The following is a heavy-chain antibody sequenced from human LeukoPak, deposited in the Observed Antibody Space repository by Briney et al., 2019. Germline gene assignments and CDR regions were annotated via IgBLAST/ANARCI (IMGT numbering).Heavy chain of an antibody. D-gene: IGHD3-16*01. J-gene: IGHJ4*02. V-gene: IGHV3-74*01. CDR3: ARVRWGGLYYFDY. CDR1: GFTFSSYW. Sequence: SGGSLRLSCAASGFTFSSYWMHWVRQAPGKGPVGVSRINDDGRSTSYADSVKGRFTISRDNAKNTLYLQMNSLRAEDTAVYYCARVRWGGLYYFDYWGQGTLVTVSS. CDR2: INDDGRST.